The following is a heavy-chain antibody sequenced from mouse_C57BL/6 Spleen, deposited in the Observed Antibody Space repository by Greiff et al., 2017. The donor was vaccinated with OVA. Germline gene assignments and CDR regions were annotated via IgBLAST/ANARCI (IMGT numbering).Heavy chain of an antibody. V-gene: IGHV1-82*01. D-gene: IGHD2-14*01. CDR3: ARKGRHYFDY. CDR2: IYPGDGDT. CDR1: GYAFSSSW. Sequence: QVQLQQSGPELVKPGASVKISCKASGYAFSSSWMNWVKQRPGKGLEWIGRIYPGDGDTNYNGKFKGKATLTADKSSSTAYMQLSSLTSEDSAVYFCARKGRHYFDYWGQGTTLTVSS. J-gene: IGHJ2*01.